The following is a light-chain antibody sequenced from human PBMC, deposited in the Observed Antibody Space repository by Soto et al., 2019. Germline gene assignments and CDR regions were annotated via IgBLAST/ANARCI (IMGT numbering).Light chain of an antibody. CDR3: ETWDSNSWV. CDR1: SGHSSYI. V-gene: IGLV4-60*03. Sequence: QSVPTQSSSASASLGSSVKLTCTLSSGHSSYIIAWHQQQPGKAPRYLMKLEGSGSYNKGSGVPDRFSGSSSGADRYLTIDNLQSEDEADYYWETWDSNSWVFGGGAKLTVL. J-gene: IGLJ3*02. CDR2: LEGSGSY.